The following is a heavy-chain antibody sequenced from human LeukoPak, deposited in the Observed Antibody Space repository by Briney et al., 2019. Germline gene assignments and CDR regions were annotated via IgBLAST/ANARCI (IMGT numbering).Heavy chain of an antibody. Sequence: PGGSLRLSCSASGFTFSSFAMHWVRQAPGKGLEYVAAISRNGGSTYYADSAKGRFTISRDNSKNTPYLQMSSLRAEDTAVYLCVKDLRSDFMGVLSRYLSYWGQGTLATVSS. CDR1: GFTFSSFA. CDR3: VKDLRSDFMGVLSRYLSY. CDR2: ISRNGGST. J-gene: IGHJ4*02. D-gene: IGHD2/OR15-2a*01. V-gene: IGHV3-64D*09.